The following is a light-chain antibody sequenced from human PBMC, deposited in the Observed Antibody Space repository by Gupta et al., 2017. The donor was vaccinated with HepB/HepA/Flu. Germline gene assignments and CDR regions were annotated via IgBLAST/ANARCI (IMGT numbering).Light chain of an antibody. V-gene: IGLV1-44*01. CDR3: AAWDDSLNGPYVV. CDR2: SNN. CDR1: SSNIGSNT. J-gene: IGLJ2*01. Sequence: QSVLTQPPSASGTPGQRVTNSCYGSSSNIGSNTVNWYQQLPGTAPKLLIYSNNQRPSGVPDRFSGSKSGTSASLAISGPQSEDEADYYCAAWDDSLNGPYVVFGGGTKLTVL.